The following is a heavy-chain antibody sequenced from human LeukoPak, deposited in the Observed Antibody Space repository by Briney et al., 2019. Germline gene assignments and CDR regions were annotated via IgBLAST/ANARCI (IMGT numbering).Heavy chain of an antibody. Sequence: GGSLRLSCAASGFTVSSNYMSWVRQAPGKGLEWVSVISGSGGSTYYADSVKGRFTISRDNSKNTLYLQMNSLRAEDTAVYYCAIQGPRLTGDYPDYWGQGTLVTVSS. D-gene: IGHD3-22*01. CDR2: ISGSGGST. CDR3: AIQGPRLTGDYPDY. CDR1: GFTVSSNY. V-gene: IGHV3-23*01. J-gene: IGHJ4*02.